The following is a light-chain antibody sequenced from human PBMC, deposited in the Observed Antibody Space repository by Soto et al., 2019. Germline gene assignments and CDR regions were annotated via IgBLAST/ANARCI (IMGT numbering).Light chain of an antibody. Sequence: QSALTQTASVSGSPGQSITISCTGASGDVETYNLVSWYQQHPGKAPKLILYETVKRPSEISNRFSGSKSGNTASLTISGLQADDEAEYYCCSYAGRGTFVFGGGTKVTVL. CDR3: CSYAGRGTFV. J-gene: IGLJ2*01. V-gene: IGLV2-23*02. CDR2: ETV. CDR1: SGDVETYNL.